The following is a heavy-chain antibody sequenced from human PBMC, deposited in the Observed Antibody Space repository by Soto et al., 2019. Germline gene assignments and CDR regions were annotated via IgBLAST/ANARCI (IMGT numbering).Heavy chain of an antibody. CDR3: AKAYSTGWSEGYFDY. J-gene: IGHJ4*01. V-gene: IGHV3-53*01. CDR2: IYSGGST. D-gene: IGHD6-19*01. Sequence: GSLRLSCAASGFTVSSNYMSWVRQAPGKGLEWVSVIYSGGSTYYADSVKGRFTISRDNSKNTLYLQMNSLRAEDTAVYYCAKAYSTGWSEGYFDYWGQGTLVTVSS. CDR1: GFTVSSNY.